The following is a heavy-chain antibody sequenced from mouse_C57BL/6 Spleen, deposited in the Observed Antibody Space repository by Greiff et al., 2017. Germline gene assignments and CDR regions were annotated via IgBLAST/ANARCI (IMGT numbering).Heavy chain of an antibody. CDR2: IDPEDGDT. CDR1: GFNIKDYY. CDR3: TTGYYGSSYPFAY. D-gene: IGHD1-1*01. J-gene: IGHJ3*01. Sequence: DVKLQESGAELVRPGASVKLSCTASGFNIKDYYMHWVKQRPEQGLEWIGRIDPEDGDTEYAPKFQGKATMTADTSSNTAYLQLSSLTSEDTAVYYCTTGYYGSSYPFAYWGQGTLVTVSA. V-gene: IGHV14-1*01.